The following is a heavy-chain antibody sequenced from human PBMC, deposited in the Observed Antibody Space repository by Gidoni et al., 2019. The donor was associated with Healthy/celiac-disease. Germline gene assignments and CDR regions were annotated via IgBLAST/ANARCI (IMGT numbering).Heavy chain of an antibody. J-gene: IGHJ5*02. CDR3: ARDGIYCSGGSCYNDWFDP. CDR1: GGSFSGYY. V-gene: IGHV4-34*01. CDR2: INHSGST. D-gene: IGHD2-15*01. Sequence: QVQLQQWGAGLLKPSETLSLPCAVYGGSFSGYYWSWIRQPPGKGLEWIGEINHSGSTNYNPSLKSRVTISVDTSKNQFSLKLSSVTAADTAVYYCARDGIYCSGGSCYNDWFDPWGQGTLVTVSS.